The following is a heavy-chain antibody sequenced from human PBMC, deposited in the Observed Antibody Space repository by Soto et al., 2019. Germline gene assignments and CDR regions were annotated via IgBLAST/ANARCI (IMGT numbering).Heavy chain of an antibody. V-gene: IGHV1-69*13. J-gene: IGHJ6*02. Sequence: SVKVSCKASGGTFSSYAISWVRQAPGQGLEWMGGIIPIFGTANYAQKFQGRVTITADESTSTAYMELSSLRSEDTAVYYCARENVVAATRVSYYYGMDVWGQGTTVTVSS. CDR1: GGTFSSYA. D-gene: IGHD2-15*01. CDR2: IIPIFGTA. CDR3: ARENVVAATRVSYYYGMDV.